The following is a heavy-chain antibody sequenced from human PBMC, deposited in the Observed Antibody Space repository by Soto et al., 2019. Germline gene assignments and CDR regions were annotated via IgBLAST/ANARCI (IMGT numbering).Heavy chain of an antibody. D-gene: IGHD6-13*01. J-gene: IGHJ3*02. Sequence: PGESLKISCKGSGYSFTGYWIGWVRQMPGKGLEWMGIIYPGDSDTRYSPSFQGQVTISADKSISTAYLQWSSLKASDTAIYYCARALDIAAAGNAFDIWGQGTMVNVSS. CDR1: GYSFTGYW. CDR2: IYPGDSDT. V-gene: IGHV5-51*01. CDR3: ARALDIAAAGNAFDI.